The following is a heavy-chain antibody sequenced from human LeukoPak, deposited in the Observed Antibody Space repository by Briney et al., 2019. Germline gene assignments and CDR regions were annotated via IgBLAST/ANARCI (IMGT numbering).Heavy chain of an antibody. CDR1: GGSISSATYY. CDR2: IYTGGST. CDR3: ASPRAERSTWYAVDY. V-gene: IGHV4-61*02. D-gene: IGHD6-13*01. J-gene: IGHJ4*02. Sequence: SETLSLTCTVSGGSISSATYYWSWIRQPAGKGLEWIGRIYTGGSTNYNPSLKSRVTISVDTSKNQFSLKLSSVTAADTAVYYCASPRAERSTWYAVDYWGQGTLVTVSA.